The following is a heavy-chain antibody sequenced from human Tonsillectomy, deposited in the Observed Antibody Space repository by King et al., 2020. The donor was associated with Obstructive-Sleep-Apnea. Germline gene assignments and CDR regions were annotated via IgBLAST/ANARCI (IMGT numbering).Heavy chain of an antibody. V-gene: IGHV4-34*01. CDR3: ARVLGAAGPDYYFDF. Sequence: VQLQQWGTGLLKPSETLSLTCAVYGGSFSDYYWSWIRQFPGKGLEWIGEINHSGSSNFNPSLKSRVTISVDTSRNQFSLKLHSVTAADTAVYYCARVLGAAGPDYYFDFWGQGTLVTVSS. CDR1: GGSFSDYY. D-gene: IGHD1-26*01. J-gene: IGHJ4*02. CDR2: INHSGSS.